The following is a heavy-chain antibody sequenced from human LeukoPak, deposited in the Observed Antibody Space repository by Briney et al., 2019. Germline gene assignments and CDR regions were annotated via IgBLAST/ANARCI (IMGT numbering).Heavy chain of an antibody. Sequence: ASVTVSFKASGYTFTSYYMHWVRQAPGQGLEWMGIINPSGGSTSYAQKFQGRVTMTRDTSTSTVYMELSSLRAEDTAVYYCARGEMATRDFDYWGQGTLVTVSS. J-gene: IGHJ4*02. CDR1: GYTFTSYY. CDR3: ARGEMATRDFDY. CDR2: INPSGGST. V-gene: IGHV1-46*01. D-gene: IGHD5-24*01.